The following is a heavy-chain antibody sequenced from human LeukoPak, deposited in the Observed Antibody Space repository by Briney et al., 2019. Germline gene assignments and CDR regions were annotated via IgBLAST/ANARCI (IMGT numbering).Heavy chain of an antibody. CDR3: ARESGSYLWRSWLNP. D-gene: IGHD3-16*01. CDR1: GGSISSGSYY. J-gene: IGHJ5*02. V-gene: IGHV4-61*02. Sequence: SQTLSLTCTVSGGSISSGSYYWSWIRQPAGKGLEWIGRIYNSGNTNYNPSLKSRVTISVDTSKNQFSLKLNSVTAADTAVYYCARESGSYLWRSWLNPWGQGTLVTVSS. CDR2: IYNSGNT.